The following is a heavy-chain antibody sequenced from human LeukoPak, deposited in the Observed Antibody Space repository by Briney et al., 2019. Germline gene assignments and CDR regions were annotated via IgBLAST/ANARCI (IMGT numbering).Heavy chain of an antibody. CDR2: ISHDGSKK. J-gene: IGHJ4*02. CDR3: AKGEKTRPFGGVIDY. Sequence: PGGSLRLSCVDSGFIFSTSAMHWVRQAPGKGLDWVAIISHDGSKKYYADSVKGRFTISRDNSKNTLYLQMNSLRAEDTAVYYCAKGEKTRPFGGVIDYWGQGTLVTVSS. CDR1: GFIFSTSA. V-gene: IGHV3-30*04. D-gene: IGHD3-16*02.